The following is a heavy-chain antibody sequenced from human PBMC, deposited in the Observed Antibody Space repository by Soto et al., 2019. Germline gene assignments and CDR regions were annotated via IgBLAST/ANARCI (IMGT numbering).Heavy chain of an antibody. CDR2: IDYSGST. CDR1: GGSVSSDNYY. V-gene: IGHV4-61*01. Sequence: SETLSLTCTVSGGSVSSDNYYWNWIRQTPGEGLEWIGYIDYSGSTDYNPSLKSRVTISMDTSRNQFSLKLSSVTAADTAVYYCARDRDSSGYYSGLDYWGQGILVTVSS. D-gene: IGHD3-22*01. J-gene: IGHJ4*02. CDR3: ARDRDSSGYYSGLDY.